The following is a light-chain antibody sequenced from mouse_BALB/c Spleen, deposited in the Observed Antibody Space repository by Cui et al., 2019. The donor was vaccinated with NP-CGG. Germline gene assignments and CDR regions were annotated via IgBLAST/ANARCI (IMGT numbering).Light chain of an antibody. CDR2: GTS. CDR3: ALWYSTHWV. J-gene: IGLJ1*01. Sequence: QAVVTQEPALSTSPGGTVILICRSSTGAVTTSNYANWVQEKPDHLLTGLIGGTSNRAPGVPVRFSGFLIGDKAALTITGAQTEDDAMYFCALWYSTHWVFGGGTKLTVL. CDR1: TGAVTTSNY. V-gene: IGLV2*02.